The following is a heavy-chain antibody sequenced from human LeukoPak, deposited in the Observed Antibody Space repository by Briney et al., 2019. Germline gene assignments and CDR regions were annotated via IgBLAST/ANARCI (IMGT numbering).Heavy chain of an antibody. Sequence: PSETLSLTCTVSGGSISSGSYYWSWIRQPAGKRLEWIGRIYISGSTNYNPSLKSRVTISVDTSKNQFSLKLSSVTAADTAVYYCARHRSSGWRDPYFDYWGQGTLVTVSS. CDR2: IYISGST. J-gene: IGHJ4*02. D-gene: IGHD6-19*01. V-gene: IGHV4-61*02. CDR1: GGSISSGSYY. CDR3: ARHRSSGWRDPYFDY.